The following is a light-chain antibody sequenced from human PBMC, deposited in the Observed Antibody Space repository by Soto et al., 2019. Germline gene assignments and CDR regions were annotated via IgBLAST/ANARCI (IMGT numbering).Light chain of an antibody. J-gene: IGKJ1*01. CDR1: QSVSSS. V-gene: IGKV3D-15*01. CDR2: GVS. Sequence: EIVMTQSPAAQSVSRGDRATLSCRASQSVSSSLAWYQQKPGQAPRLLIYGVSTRATGIPARFSGSGSGTEFTLTISSLQSEDFAVYYCQQYNNWPRTFGQGTKVDIK. CDR3: QQYNNWPRT.